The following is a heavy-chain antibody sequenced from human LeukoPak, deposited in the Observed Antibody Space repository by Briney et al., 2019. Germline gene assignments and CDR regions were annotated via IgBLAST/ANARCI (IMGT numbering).Heavy chain of an antibody. CDR3: ARHYYGGAGMGYYYGMDV. CDR1: GFTFSSYA. J-gene: IGHJ6*02. V-gene: IGHV3-64*01. CDR2: ISSNGGST. Sequence: PGRSLRLSCAASGFTFSSYAMHWVRQAPGKGLEYVSAISSNGGSTYYANSVKGRFTISRDNSKNTLYLQMGSLRAEDMAVYYCARHYYGGAGMGYYYGMDVWGQGTTVTVSS. D-gene: IGHD3-10*01.